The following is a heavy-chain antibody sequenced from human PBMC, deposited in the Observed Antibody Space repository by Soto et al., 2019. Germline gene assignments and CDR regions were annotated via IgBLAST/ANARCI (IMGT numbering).Heavy chain of an antibody. CDR1: GDSISSYS. CDR3: AREGNLGRWIQPLDS. J-gene: IGHJ4*02. CDR2: INDNGNT. V-gene: IGHV4-59*01. Sequence: QVQLQVSGPGLVKPSETLSLTCTVSGDSISSYSWSWIRQPPGKGLEWIGNINDNGNTKYSPSLKTRVTMSVDTSKNHFSLKLISVTTADTAVYFCAREGNLGRWIQPLDSWGQGTLVTVSS. D-gene: IGHD2-2*03.